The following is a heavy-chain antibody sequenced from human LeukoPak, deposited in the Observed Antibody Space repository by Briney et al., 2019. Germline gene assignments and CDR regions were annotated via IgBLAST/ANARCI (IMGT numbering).Heavy chain of an antibody. CDR1: GFTFSSYE. V-gene: IGHV3-48*03. J-gene: IGHJ4*02. Sequence: PGGSLRLSCAASGFTFSSYEMNWVRQAPGKGLEWVSYISSSGSTIYYADSVKGRFTISRDNAKNSLYLQMNSLRAEDTAVYYCASSYQGGGWAFDYWGQGTLVTVSS. CDR2: ISSSGSTI. CDR3: ASSYQGGGWAFDY. D-gene: IGHD6-19*01.